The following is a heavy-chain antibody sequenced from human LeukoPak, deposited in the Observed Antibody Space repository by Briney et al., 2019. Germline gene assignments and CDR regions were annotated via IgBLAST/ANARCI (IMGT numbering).Heavy chain of an antibody. Sequence: ASVKVSCKASGYTFTSYDSNWVRQATGQGLEWMGWMNPNSGNTGYAQKFQGRVTMTRNTSISTAYMELSSLRSEDTAVYYCARGLPGSGSYYILNYYYYGMDVWGQGTTVTVSS. CDR3: ARGLPGSGSYYILNYYYYGMDV. CDR2: MNPNSGNT. J-gene: IGHJ6*02. CDR1: GYTFTSYD. D-gene: IGHD3-10*01. V-gene: IGHV1-8*01.